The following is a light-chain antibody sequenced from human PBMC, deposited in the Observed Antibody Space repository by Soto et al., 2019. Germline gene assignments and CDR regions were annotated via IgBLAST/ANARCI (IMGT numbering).Light chain of an antibody. CDR1: SSNL. Sequence: QSVLTQPPSVSGAPGQRVTISCAGSSSNLVHWYQHLPGTAPRLLIFGDTNRPSGVPDRFSGSNSGNSASLAITGLQAEDEADYYCQSYDSSLSTYVFGTGTKLTVL. J-gene: IGLJ1*01. V-gene: IGLV1-40*01. CDR3: QSYDSSLSTYV. CDR2: GDT.